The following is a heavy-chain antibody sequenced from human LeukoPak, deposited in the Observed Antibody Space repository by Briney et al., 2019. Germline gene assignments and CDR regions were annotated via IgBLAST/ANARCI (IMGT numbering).Heavy chain of an antibody. D-gene: IGHD1-26*01. CDR3: ARVQRQRELLIAYFDY. CDR2: ISYDGSNK. V-gene: IGHV3-30*04. CDR1: GFTFSSYA. Sequence: PGGSLRLSCAASGFTFSSYAMHWVRQAPGKGLEWVAVISYDGSNKYYADSVKGRFTISRDNSKNTLYLQMNSLRAEDAAVYYCARVQRQRELLIAYFDYWGQGTLVTVSS. J-gene: IGHJ4*02.